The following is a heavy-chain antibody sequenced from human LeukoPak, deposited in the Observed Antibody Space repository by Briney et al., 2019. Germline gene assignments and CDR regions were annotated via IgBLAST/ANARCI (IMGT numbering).Heavy chain of an antibody. CDR1: GGSISSYY. CDR3: ASGDCGSTNCYDY. Sequence: SETLSLTCTVSGGSISSYYWSWIRQPAGKELQWIGRIYASGYTNYNPSLKSRVTMSVDTSKNQFSLKLTSVTASDTAVYYCASGDCGSTNCYDYWGQGTQVTVSS. CDR2: IYASGYT. V-gene: IGHV4-4*07. D-gene: IGHD2-2*01. J-gene: IGHJ4*02.